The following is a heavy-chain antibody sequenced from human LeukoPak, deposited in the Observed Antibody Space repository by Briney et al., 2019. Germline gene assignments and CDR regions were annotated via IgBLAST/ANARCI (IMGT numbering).Heavy chain of an antibody. CDR3: ARGYSYHFDY. CDR2: ISGSGGST. Sequence: GGSLRLSCAASGFTFSSYAMSWVRQAPGKGLEWVSAISGSGGSTYYADSVKGRFTISRDNAKNTVWLQMNSLRADDTAVYYCARGYSYHFDYWGQGTLVTVSS. CDR1: GFTFSSYA. D-gene: IGHD2-15*01. V-gene: IGHV3-23*01. J-gene: IGHJ4*02.